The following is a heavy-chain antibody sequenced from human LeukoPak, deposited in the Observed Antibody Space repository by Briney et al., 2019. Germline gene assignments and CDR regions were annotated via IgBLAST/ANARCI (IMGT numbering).Heavy chain of an antibody. CDR3: ARSLRYSEGYYMDV. V-gene: IGHV3-53*01. CDR1: GFTVSTTY. CDR2: IHTGAST. J-gene: IGHJ6*03. Sequence: GGSLRLSCAASGFTVSTTYMSWVRQAPGKGLEWVSLIHTGASTYYADSVKGRFTISRDNSKNTLYLQMNSLRAEDTAVYYCARSLRYSEGYYMDVWGKGTTVTVSS. D-gene: IGHD3-9*01.